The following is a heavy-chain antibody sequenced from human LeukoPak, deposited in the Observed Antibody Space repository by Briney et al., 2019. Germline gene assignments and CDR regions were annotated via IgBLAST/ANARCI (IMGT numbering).Heavy chain of an antibody. CDR3: AKLAESLITIFGVVIHAPLDY. CDR2: ILNDGSDK. V-gene: IGHV3-30*18. CDR1: GFTFRNFV. D-gene: IGHD3-3*01. J-gene: IGHJ4*02. Sequence: GGSLRLSCAASGFTFRNFVIHWVRQAPGKGLEWVAGILNDGSDKHYSDSVKGRFTISRDNSKNTLYLQMNSLRAEDTAVYYCAKLAESLITIFGVVIHAPLDYWGQGTLVTVSS.